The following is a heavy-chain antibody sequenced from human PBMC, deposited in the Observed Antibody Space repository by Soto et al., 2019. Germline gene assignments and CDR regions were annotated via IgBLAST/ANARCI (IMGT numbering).Heavy chain of an antibody. CDR2: IIPIFGTA. CDR3: ARIVVVAATHYYYGMDV. CDR1: GGTFSSYA. Sequence: QVQLVQSGAEVKKPGSSVKVSCKASGGTFSSYAISWVRQAPGQGLEWMGGIIPIFGTANYAQKFQGRVTITADEATSTAYMELSRLRSEDTAVYYCARIVVVAATHYYYGMDVWGQGTTVTVSS. V-gene: IGHV1-69*01. J-gene: IGHJ6*02. D-gene: IGHD2-15*01.